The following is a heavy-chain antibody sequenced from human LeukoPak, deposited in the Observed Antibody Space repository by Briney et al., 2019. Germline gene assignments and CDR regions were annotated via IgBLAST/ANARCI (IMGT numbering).Heavy chain of an antibody. V-gene: IGHV4-39*01. CDR2: IYSSWNT. J-gene: IGHJ5*02. D-gene: IGHD6-13*01. CDR1: GGSISSSYYY. Sequence: SETLSLTCTVSGGSISSSYYYWGWIRQPPGKGLEWIGSIYSSWNTHYNPSLNSRVTISVDTSKNQFSLKLSSVTAADTAVYYCANEQQLDGNWFDPWGQGTLVTVSS. CDR3: ANEQQLDGNWFDP.